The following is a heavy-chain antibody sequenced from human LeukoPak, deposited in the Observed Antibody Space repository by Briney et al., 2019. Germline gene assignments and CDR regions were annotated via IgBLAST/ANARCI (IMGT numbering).Heavy chain of an antibody. J-gene: IGHJ6*03. Sequence: PGGSLRLSCAASGFTFSSYSMNWVRQAPGKGLEWVSSISSSSSYIYYADSVKGRFTISRDNAKNSLYLQMNSLRAEDTAVYYCARDQRITIFGVVITPRQDYYYYMDVWGKGTTVTVSS. CDR1: GFTFSSYS. CDR3: ARDQRITIFGVVITPRQDYYYYMDV. CDR2: ISSSSSYI. D-gene: IGHD3-3*01. V-gene: IGHV3-21*01.